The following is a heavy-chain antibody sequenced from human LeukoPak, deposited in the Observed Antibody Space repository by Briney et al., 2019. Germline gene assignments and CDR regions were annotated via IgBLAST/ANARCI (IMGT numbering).Heavy chain of an antibody. CDR3: ARGRGDYGWDYFDY. Sequence: GGSLRLSCAASGFNFSSYEMNWVRQAPGKGLDWVSYISSSSSSIYYAGSVKGRFTISRDNAKSSLYLQMNSLRAEDTAVYYCARGRGDYGWDYFDYWGQGTLVTVSS. CDR1: GFNFSSYE. V-gene: IGHV3-48*03. D-gene: IGHD4-17*01. CDR2: ISSSSSSI. J-gene: IGHJ4*02.